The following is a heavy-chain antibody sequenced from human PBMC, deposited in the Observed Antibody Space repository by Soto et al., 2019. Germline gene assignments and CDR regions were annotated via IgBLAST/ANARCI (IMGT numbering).Heavy chain of an antibody. Sequence: SETLSLTCTVSGDSISGYYWSWIRQPPGKGLEWIGYIYYSGSTNYNPSLKGRVTMSVDTSKNQFSLKLTSVTAADTAMYFCAKYRRTGAEGYTFDYWGQGALVTVSS. CDR1: GDSISGYY. CDR2: IYYSGST. J-gene: IGHJ4*02. CDR3: AKYRRTGAEGYTFDY. V-gene: IGHV4-59*01. D-gene: IGHD2-15*01.